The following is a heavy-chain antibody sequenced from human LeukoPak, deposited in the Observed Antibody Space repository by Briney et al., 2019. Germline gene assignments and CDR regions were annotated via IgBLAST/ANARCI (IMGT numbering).Heavy chain of an antibody. CDR3: ARGQGDYYGSGSYYIRSWFDP. V-gene: IGHV4-34*01. Sequence: KPSETLSLTCAVYGGSFSGYYWSWIRQPPGKGLEWIGEINHSGSTNYNPSLKSRATISVDTSRNQFSLKLSSVTAADTAVYYCARGQGDYYGSGSYYIRSWFDPWGQGTLVTVSS. CDR1: GGSFSGYY. CDR2: INHSGST. J-gene: IGHJ5*02. D-gene: IGHD3-10*01.